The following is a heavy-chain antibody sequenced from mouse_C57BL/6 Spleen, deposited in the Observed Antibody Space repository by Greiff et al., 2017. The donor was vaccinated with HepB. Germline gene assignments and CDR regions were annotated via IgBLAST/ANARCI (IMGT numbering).Heavy chain of an antibody. CDR1: GFTFSSYT. D-gene: IGHD2-3*01. V-gene: IGHV5-9*01. J-gene: IGHJ4*01. CDR2: ISGGGGNT. Sequence: EVQGVESGGGLVKPGGSLKLSCAASGFTFSSYTMSWVRQTPEKRLEWVATISGGGGNTYYPDSVKGRFTISRDNAKNTLYLQMSSLRSEDTALYYCAGGYEGYYVGAMDYWGQGTSVTVSS. CDR3: AGGYEGYYVGAMDY.